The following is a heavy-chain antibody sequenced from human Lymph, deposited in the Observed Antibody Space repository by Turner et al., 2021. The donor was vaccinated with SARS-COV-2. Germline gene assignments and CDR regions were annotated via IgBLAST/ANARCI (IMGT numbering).Heavy chain of an antibody. D-gene: IGHD1-20*01. Sequence: RLSCVASGFTFRRYWMHWVRQAPGKGLVWVSRIKGDGSSTTYAVSVQGRIRHTRDKSNWSSYVYSTNLMVLHVTIWCAKDLRGLNPEGSDYWGQGTLVTVSS. CDR3: KDLRGLNPEGSDY. J-gene: IGHJ4*02. V-gene: IGHV3-74*01. CDR1: GFTFRRYW. CDR2: IKGDGSST.